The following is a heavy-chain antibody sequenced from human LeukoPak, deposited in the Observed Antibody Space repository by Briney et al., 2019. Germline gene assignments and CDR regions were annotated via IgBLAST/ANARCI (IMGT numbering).Heavy chain of an antibody. J-gene: IGHJ5*02. Sequence: GGSLRLSCAASGFTFSSYGMHWVRQAPGKGLEWVAVISYDGSNKYYADSVKGRFTISRDNSKNTLYLQVNSLRAEDTAVYYCAKARQTYDNWFDPWGQGTLVTVSS. V-gene: IGHV3-30*18. D-gene: IGHD2-2*01. CDR1: GFTFSSYG. CDR2: ISYDGSNK. CDR3: AKARQTYDNWFDP.